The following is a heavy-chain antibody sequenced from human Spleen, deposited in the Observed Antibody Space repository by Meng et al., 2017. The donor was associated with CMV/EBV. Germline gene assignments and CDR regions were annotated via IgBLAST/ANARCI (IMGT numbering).Heavy chain of an antibody. V-gene: IGHV4-59*01. CDR2: ISDTGNT. CDR1: GASISSSY. D-gene: IGHD2-2*02. J-gene: IGHJ5*02. Sequence: SETLSLTCSVSGASISSSYWSWIRQPPGKGLEWIGFISDTGNTNYNPSLKSRVTISLDTSKNQFSLKLSSVTAADTAVYYCARASINYCSSTSCYKAWFDPWGQGTLVTVSS. CDR3: ARASINYCSSTSCYKAWFDP.